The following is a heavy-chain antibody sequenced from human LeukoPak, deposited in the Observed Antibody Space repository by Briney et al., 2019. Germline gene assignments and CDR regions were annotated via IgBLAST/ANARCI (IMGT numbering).Heavy chain of an antibody. J-gene: IGHJ4*02. CDR3: ARGTPYYDILTGYRGGFDY. Sequence: GGSLRLSCAASGFTFSSYAMNWVRQAPGKGLEWVSYISSSGSTIYYADSVKGRFTISRDNAKNSLYLQMNSLRAEDTAVYYCARGTPYYDILTGYRGGFDYWGQGTLVTVSS. CDR2: ISSSGSTI. CDR1: GFTFSSYA. V-gene: IGHV3-48*03. D-gene: IGHD3-9*01.